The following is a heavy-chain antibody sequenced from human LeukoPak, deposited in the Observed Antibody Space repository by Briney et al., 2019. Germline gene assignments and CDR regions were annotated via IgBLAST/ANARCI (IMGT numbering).Heavy chain of an antibody. J-gene: IGHJ4*02. CDR2: ISYDGSNK. V-gene: IGHV3-30*04. CDR3: ARGQFIAALDY. CDR1: GFTFSSYA. Sequence: GRSLRLSCAASGFTFSSYAMHWVRQAPGKGLEWVAVISYDGSNKYYADSVKGRFTISRDNSKNTLYLQMNSLRAEDTAVYYCARGQFIAALDYWGQGTLVTVSS. D-gene: IGHD6-6*01.